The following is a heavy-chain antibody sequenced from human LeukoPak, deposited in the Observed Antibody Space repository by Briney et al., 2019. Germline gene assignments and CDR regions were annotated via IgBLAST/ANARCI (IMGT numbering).Heavy chain of an antibody. CDR1: GYSFTSYW. CDR3: ARHLVNWYFDL. CDR2: VYPGDSDT. J-gene: IGHJ2*01. Sequence: GESLKISCKGSGYSFTSYWIGWVRQMPGKGLEWMGIVYPGDSDTRYSPSFQGQVTISADKSINTAYLQWNSLKASDTATYYCARHLVNWYFDLWGRGTLVTVSP. V-gene: IGHV5-51*01. D-gene: IGHD2-8*02.